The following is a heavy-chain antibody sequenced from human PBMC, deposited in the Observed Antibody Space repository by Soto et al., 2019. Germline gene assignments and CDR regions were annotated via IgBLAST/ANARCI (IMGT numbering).Heavy chain of an antibody. CDR2: IWYDGSNK. CDR3: GREQSSSCPKGVDY. D-gene: IGHD6-13*01. CDR1: GFTFSSYG. V-gene: IGHV3-33*01. Sequence: QVQLVESGGGVVQPGRSLRLSCAASGFTFSSYGMHWVRQAPGKGLEWVAVIWYDGSNKYYADSVKGRFTISRENSKNTPYLQMNSPRDEDTAVYYCGREQSSSCPKGVDYWGQGTLVTVSS. J-gene: IGHJ4*02.